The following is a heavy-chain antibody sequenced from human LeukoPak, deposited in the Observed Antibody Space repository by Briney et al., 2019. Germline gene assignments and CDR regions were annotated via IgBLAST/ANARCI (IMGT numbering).Heavy chain of an antibody. CDR1: GYTFTSYG. CDR2: ISAYNGNT. Sequence: GASVKVSCKASGYTFTSYGISWVRQAPGQGLEWMGWISAYNGNTNYAQKLQGRVTMTIDTSTSTAYMELRSLRSDDTAVYYCARVSIVVVPAAAAGNAFDIWGQGTMVTVSS. D-gene: IGHD2-2*01. J-gene: IGHJ3*02. V-gene: IGHV1-18*04. CDR3: ARVSIVVVPAAAAGNAFDI.